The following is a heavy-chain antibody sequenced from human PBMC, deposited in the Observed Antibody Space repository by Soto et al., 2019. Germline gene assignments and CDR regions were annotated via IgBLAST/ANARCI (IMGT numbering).Heavy chain of an antibody. CDR1: GFTFSSYG. V-gene: IGHV3-30*03. D-gene: IGHD3-10*01. J-gene: IGHJ6*02. Sequence: LRLSCAASGFTFSSYGMHWVRQAPGKGLEWVAAISYDGSKKYYVDSVKARFTISRDNSKNTVYLQVNSLSAEDTAVYTCARGRGSNYYGLEVWGRGTTVTVSS. CDR3: ARGRGSNYYGLEV. CDR2: ISYDGSKK.